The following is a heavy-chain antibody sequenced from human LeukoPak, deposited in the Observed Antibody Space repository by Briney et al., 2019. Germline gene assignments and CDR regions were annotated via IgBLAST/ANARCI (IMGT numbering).Heavy chain of an antibody. J-gene: IGHJ5*02. CDR1: DYSISNGYY. Sequence: PLETLSLTCAVSDYSISNGYYWGWIRQPPGKGVEWIGSIYHTGNTYYNPSLKNRGTISVGTSKNQFSLKLNSVTAADTAVYYCARVPHGETIFGVVLYWLDPWGQGTLVTVSS. CDR2: IYHTGNT. V-gene: IGHV4-38-2*01. D-gene: IGHD3-3*01. CDR3: ARVPHGETIFGVVLYWLDP.